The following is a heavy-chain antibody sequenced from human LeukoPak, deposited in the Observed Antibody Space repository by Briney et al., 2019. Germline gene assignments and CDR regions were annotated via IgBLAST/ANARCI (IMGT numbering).Heavy chain of an antibody. Sequence: SETLSLTCTVSGGSISSSSYYWGWIRQPPGKGLEWIGSIYYSGSTYYNPSLKSRVTISVDTSKNQFSLKLSSVTAADTAVYYCARDGGSSWYYFDYWGQGTLVTVSS. CDR2: IYYSGST. J-gene: IGHJ4*02. V-gene: IGHV4-39*07. D-gene: IGHD6-13*01. CDR3: ARDGGSSWYYFDY. CDR1: GGSISSSSYY.